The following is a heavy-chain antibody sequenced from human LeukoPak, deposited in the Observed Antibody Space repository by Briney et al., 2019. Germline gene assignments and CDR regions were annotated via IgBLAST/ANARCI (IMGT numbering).Heavy chain of an antibody. Sequence: SETLSLTCTVSGGSISGYYRSWIRQPPGKGLEWIGEINHSGSTNYNPSLKSRVTISVDTSKNQFSLKLSSVTAADTAVYYCARARYYYDSSGYYYGEYFQHWGQGTLVTVSS. CDR3: ARARYYYDSSGYYYGEYFQH. CDR2: INHSGST. J-gene: IGHJ1*01. CDR1: GGSISGYY. V-gene: IGHV4-34*01. D-gene: IGHD3-22*01.